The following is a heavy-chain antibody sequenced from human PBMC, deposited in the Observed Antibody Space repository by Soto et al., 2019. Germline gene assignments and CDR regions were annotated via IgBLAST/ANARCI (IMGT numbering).Heavy chain of an antibody. Sequence: SETLSLICAVYGGSFSGYYWSWIRQPPGKGLEWIGEINHSGSTNYNPSLKSRVTISVDTSKNQFSLKLSSVTAADTAVYYCARGRTYYYDSSGYYFDYWGQGTLVTVSS. V-gene: IGHV4-34*01. J-gene: IGHJ4*02. CDR3: ARGRTYYYDSSGYYFDY. D-gene: IGHD3-22*01. CDR1: GGSFSGYY. CDR2: INHSGST.